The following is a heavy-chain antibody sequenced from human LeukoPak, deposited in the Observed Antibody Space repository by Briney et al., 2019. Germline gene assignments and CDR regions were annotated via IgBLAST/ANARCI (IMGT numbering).Heavy chain of an antibody. D-gene: IGHD3-10*01. CDR2: ISGSGGST. V-gene: IGHV3-23*01. CDR1: GFTFGSYA. Sequence: PGGSLRLSCAASGFTFGSYAMSWVRQAPGKGLEWVSAISGSGGSTYYADSVKGRFTISRDNSKNTLYLQMNSLRAEDTAVYYCVADARARYGSGNNNWFDPWGQGTLVTVSS. CDR3: VADARARYGSGNNNWFDP. J-gene: IGHJ5*02.